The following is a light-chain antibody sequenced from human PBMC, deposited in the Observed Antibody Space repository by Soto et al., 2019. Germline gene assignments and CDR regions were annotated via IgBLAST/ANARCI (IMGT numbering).Light chain of an antibody. CDR3: SSYTSSDTLL. V-gene: IGLV2-14*01. Sequence: QSALTQPASVSGSPGQSITISCTGTRSDVGGYNYVSWYQQHPGKAPKLMIYEVSNRPSGVSNRFSGSQSGNTASLTISGLQAEDEADYYCSSYTSSDTLLFGGGTKLTVL. CDR2: EVS. CDR1: RSDVGGYNY. J-gene: IGLJ2*01.